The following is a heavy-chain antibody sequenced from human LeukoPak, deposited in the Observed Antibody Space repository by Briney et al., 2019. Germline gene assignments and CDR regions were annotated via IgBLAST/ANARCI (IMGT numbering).Heavy chain of an antibody. CDR2: IWYDGSNK. CDR1: GFTFSTYA. V-gene: IGHV3-33*08. J-gene: IGHJ4*02. CDR3: ARVDGAMGSLDY. D-gene: IGHD5-18*01. Sequence: PGGSLTLSCAGSGFTFSTYAMHWVRQAPGKGLEGVAVIWYDGSNKNYVASVKGRFTISRDNAKNTLYLQMNSLRAEDTAVYYCARVDGAMGSLDYWGQGMLVTVSS.